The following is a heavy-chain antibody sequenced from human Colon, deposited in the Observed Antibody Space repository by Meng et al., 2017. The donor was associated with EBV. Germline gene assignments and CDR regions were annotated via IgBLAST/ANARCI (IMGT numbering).Heavy chain of an antibody. V-gene: IGHV4-34*01. Sequence: QVQLQLWGAGLLKPLGILSLPCAVYGGSFSGIYWSWIRQPPGKGLEWSGEINHSGSSSYNPSLKSRVTISIDTSKNQVSLKLRSVTAADTAVYYCVYNGWYFLLYWGQGILGTVSS. D-gene: IGHD1-1*01. CDR2: INHSGSS. CDR3: VYNGWYFLLY. J-gene: IGHJ4*02. CDR1: GGSFSGIY.